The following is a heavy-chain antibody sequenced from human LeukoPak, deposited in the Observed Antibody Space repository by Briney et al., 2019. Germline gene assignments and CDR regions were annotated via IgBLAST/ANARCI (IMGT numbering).Heavy chain of an antibody. J-gene: IGHJ4*02. CDR3: AKGRIQSYMAPEY. D-gene: IGHD5-18*01. CDR2: VSFDGTNK. Sequence: GGSLRLSCAASGFTFSTFAMVWVRQAPGKGLEWVSLVSFDGTNKFYADSVKGRFTISRDNSKNTLYLQMNSLRAEDTAVYYCAKGRIQSYMAPEYWGQGTLVTVSS. V-gene: IGHV3-30*07. CDR1: GFTFSTFA.